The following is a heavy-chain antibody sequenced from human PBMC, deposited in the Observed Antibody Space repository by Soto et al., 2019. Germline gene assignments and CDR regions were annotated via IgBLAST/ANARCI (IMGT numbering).Heavy chain of an antibody. CDR2: IYYSGST. Sequence: QVQLQESGPGLVKPSQTLSLTCTVSGGSISSGGYYWSWIRQHPGKGLEWIGYIYYSGSTYYNPSLKTRVTISVDTSKNQFSLKLSSVTAADTAVYYCARDPGAARLYPGLFDYWGQGTLVTVSS. CDR1: GGSISSGGYY. CDR3: ARDPGAARLYPGLFDY. D-gene: IGHD6-6*01. V-gene: IGHV4-31*03. J-gene: IGHJ4*02.